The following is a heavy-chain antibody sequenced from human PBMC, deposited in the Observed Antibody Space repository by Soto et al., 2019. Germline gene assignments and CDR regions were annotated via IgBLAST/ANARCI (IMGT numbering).Heavy chain of an antibody. CDR3: ARGDGYIIDY. J-gene: IGHJ4*02. CDR2: MNPNTGDT. D-gene: IGHD5-12*01. V-gene: IGHV1-8*01. Sequence: QVQLVQSGAEVKKPGDSVKVSCKASGYTFISYDINWVRQATGQGLEWMGWMNPNTGDTGYAQKFQGRVTMTRNTSINTTNLEFSSLRSDDTAVYFCARGDGYIIDYWGQGTLVTVSS. CDR1: GYTFISYD.